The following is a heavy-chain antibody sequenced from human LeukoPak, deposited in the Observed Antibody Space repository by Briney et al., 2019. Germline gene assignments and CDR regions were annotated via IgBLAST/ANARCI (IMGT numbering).Heavy chain of an antibody. D-gene: IGHD5-12*01. Sequence: GGSLRLSCAASGFTFSSYAMSWVRRAPGKGLEWVSAISGSGGSTYYADSVKGRFTISRDNSKNTLYLQMNSLRAEDTAVYYCAKGRRGYSGYDYLDYWGQGTLVTVSS. CDR2: ISGSGGST. V-gene: IGHV3-23*01. CDR1: GFTFSSYA. CDR3: AKGRRGYSGYDYLDY. J-gene: IGHJ4*02.